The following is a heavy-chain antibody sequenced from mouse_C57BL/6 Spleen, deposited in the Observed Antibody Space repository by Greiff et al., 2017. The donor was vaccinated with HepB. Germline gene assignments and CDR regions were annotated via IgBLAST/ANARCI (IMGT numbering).Heavy chain of an antibody. CDR3: ARHGGLPPYSAMDY. J-gene: IGHJ4*01. D-gene: IGHD2-4*01. V-gene: IGHV2-6-1*01. Sequence: VQLKESGPGLVAPSQSLSITCTVSGFSLTSYGVHWVRQPPGKGLEWLVVIWSDGSTTYNSALKSRLSISKDNSKSQVFLKMNSLQTDDTAMYYCARHGGLPPYSAMDYWGQGTSVTVSS. CDR1: GFSLTSYG. CDR2: IWSDGST.